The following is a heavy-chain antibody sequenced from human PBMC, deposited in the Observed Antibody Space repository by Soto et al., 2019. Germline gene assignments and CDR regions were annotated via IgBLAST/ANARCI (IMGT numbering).Heavy chain of an antibody. D-gene: IGHD5-12*01. V-gene: IGHV3-23*01. J-gene: IGHJ4*02. CDR3: AKDRVAIRRDGYGNFDY. Sequence: LRLSCAASGFTFNTYSMSWVRQAPGKGLEWVSAISGDGDTTYYADSVKGRFTISRDNSKNTLFLQMNILRAEDTAVYYCAKDRVAIRRDGYGNFDYWGQGTLVTVYS. CDR2: ISGDGDTT. CDR1: GFTFNTYS.